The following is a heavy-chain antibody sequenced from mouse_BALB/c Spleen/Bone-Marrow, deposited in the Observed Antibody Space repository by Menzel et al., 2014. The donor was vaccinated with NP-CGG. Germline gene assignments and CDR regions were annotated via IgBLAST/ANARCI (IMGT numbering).Heavy chain of an antibody. CDR3: ARNYGYVKSFVY. CDR1: GFNIKDTY. Sequence: VQQKQSGAELVKPGASDKLSCTASGFNIKDTYMHWMKQRPEQGLVWIGRIDPENGNTKYDPKFQGKANLTADTSSNPSNRKLSSLTFEDTAVHYCARNYGYVKSFVYWGKGTLVTVSA. CDR2: IDPENGNT. J-gene: IGHJ3*01. D-gene: IGHD2-2*01. V-gene: IGHV14-3*02.